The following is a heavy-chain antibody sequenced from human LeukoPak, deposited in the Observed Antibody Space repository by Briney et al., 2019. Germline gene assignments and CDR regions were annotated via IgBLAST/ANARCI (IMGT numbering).Heavy chain of an antibody. CDR3: AREDYDFWSGSGYYMDV. V-gene: IGHV4-39*01. Sequence: SSETLSLTCTVSGGSISSSSYYWGWIRQPPGKGLEWIGSIYYSGSTYYNPSLKSRVTISVDTSKNRFSLKLSSVTAADTAVYYCAREDYDFWSGSGYYMDVWGKGTTVTVSS. D-gene: IGHD3-3*01. J-gene: IGHJ6*03. CDR1: GGSISSSSYY. CDR2: IYYSGST.